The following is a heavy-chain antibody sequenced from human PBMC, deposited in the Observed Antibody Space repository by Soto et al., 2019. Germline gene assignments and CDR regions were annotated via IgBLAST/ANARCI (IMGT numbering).Heavy chain of an antibody. Sequence: ETLSLTCAVYGGSISGYYWSWIRQHPGKWLEWVGRIKSKTDGGTTDYAAPVKGRFTISRDDSKNTLYLQMNSLKTEGTAVYYCTTGGAYYDGLSGLDYGMDVWGQGTTVTVSS. J-gene: IGHJ6*02. V-gene: IGHV3-15*01. CDR3: TTGGAYYDGLSGLDYGMDV. CDR2: IKSKTDGGTT. D-gene: IGHD3-3*01. CDR1: GGSISGYY.